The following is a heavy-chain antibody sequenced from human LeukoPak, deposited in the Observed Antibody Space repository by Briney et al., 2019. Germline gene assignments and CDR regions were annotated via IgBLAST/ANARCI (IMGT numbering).Heavy chain of an antibody. D-gene: IGHD2-15*01. V-gene: IGHV3-21*01. J-gene: IGHJ6*03. CDR1: GFTFSSYS. CDR3: AKCGTSYYYYYYMDV. Sequence: GGSLRLSCAASGFTFSSYSMNWVRQAPGKGLEWVSSISSSSSYIYYADSVKGRFTISRDNAKNSLYLQMNSLRAEDTAAYYCAKCGTSYYYYYYMDVWGKGTTVTVSS. CDR2: ISSSSSYI.